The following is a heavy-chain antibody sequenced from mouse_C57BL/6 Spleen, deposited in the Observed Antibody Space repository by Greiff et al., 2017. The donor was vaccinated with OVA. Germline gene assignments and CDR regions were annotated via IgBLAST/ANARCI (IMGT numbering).Heavy chain of an antibody. Sequence: QVQLQQPGAELVKPGASVTLSCKASGYTFTSYWMHWVKQRPGQGLEWIGMIHPNSGSTNYNEKFKSKATLTVDKSSSTAYMQLSSLTSEDSAVYYCARNAYYYGSSYEAMDYWGQGTSVTVSS. CDR3: ARNAYYYGSSYEAMDY. CDR1: GYTFTSYW. D-gene: IGHD1-1*01. CDR2: IHPNSGST. V-gene: IGHV1-64*01. J-gene: IGHJ4*01.